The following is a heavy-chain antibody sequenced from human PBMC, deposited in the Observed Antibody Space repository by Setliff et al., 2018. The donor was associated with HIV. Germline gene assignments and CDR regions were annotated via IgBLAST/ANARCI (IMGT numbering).Heavy chain of an antibody. V-gene: IGHV1-18*01. J-gene: IGHJ4*02. CDR1: GYTFTSYG. CDR3: ARDPPVVVRHLFDL. CDR2: INAGNGNT. D-gene: IGHD2-15*01. Sequence: ASVKVSCKASGYTFTSYGISWVRQAPGQGLEWMGWINAGNGNTKYSQKFQGRVTITRDTSASTASMELRSLTSDDTAVYYCARDPPVVVRHLFDLWGQGTLVTVSS.